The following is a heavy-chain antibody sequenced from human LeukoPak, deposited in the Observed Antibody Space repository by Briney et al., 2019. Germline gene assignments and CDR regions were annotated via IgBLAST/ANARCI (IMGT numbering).Heavy chain of an antibody. CDR3: ARDRELGY. CDR1: GGSNRSDY. Sequence: SETLSLTCTVSGGSNRSDYWSWIRQPPGKGLEWIGYVYYSGSTNYNPSLKSRVTISVDTSKNQFSLKLTSVTAADTAVYYCARDRELGYWGQGTLVTVSS. D-gene: IGHD3-10*01. J-gene: IGHJ4*02. CDR2: VYYSGST. V-gene: IGHV4-59*01.